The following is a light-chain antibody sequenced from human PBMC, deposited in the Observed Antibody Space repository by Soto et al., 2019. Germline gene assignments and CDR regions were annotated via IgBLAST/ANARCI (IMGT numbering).Light chain of an antibody. V-gene: IGLV2-8*01. J-gene: IGLJ1*01. CDR1: SSDVGGYNY. CDR3: SSYAGLRGV. Sequence: QSVLTQPASVSGSPGQSITISCTGTSSDVGGYNYVSWHQQHPGKAPKLMIYDVSKRPSGVPDRFSGSKSGNTASLTVSGLQAEDEADYYCSSYAGLRGVFGTGTKVTVL. CDR2: DVS.